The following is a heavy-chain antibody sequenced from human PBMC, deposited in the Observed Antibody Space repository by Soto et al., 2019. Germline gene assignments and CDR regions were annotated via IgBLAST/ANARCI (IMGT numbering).Heavy chain of an antibody. Sequence: EVQLVESWGGLVQPGGSLRLSCAASGFTFSSYSMNWVRQAPGKGLEWVSYISSSSSTIYYADAVKGRFTISRDNAQNSRYLKMNSRRDGDTAVYYCARGRGEWDLGGVDAFDIWGQGTMVTVSS. CDR2: ISSSSSTI. D-gene: IGHD1-26*01. V-gene: IGHV3-48*02. J-gene: IGHJ3*02. CDR3: ARGRGEWDLGGVDAFDI. CDR1: GFTFSSYS.